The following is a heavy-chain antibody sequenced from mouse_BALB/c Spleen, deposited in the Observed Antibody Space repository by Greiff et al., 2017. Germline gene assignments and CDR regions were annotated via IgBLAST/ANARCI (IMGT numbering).Heavy chain of an antibody. D-gene: IGHD1-2*01. Sequence: QVHVKQSGAELARPGASVKLSCKASGYTFTSYWMQWVKQRPGQGLEWIGAIYPGDGDTRYTQKFKGKATLTADKSSSTAYMQLSSLASEDSAVYYCARDITTATSYWGQGTTLTVSS. V-gene: IGHV1-87*01. CDR1: GYTFTSYW. J-gene: IGHJ2*01. CDR3: ARDITTATSY. CDR2: IYPGDGDT.